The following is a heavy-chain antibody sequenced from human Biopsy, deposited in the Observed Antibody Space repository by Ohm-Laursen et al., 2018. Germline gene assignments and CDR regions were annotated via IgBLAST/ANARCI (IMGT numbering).Heavy chain of an antibody. Sequence: GTLSLTCAVYGESFNGYYWSWIRQTPGKGLEWIGEINHSGRTNYTPSLKSRVTISVDTSENQFSLKVRSVTAADTAVYYCVRGGDFYGQYHYYALDVWGQGTTVTVSS. J-gene: IGHJ6*02. CDR3: VRGGDFYGQYHYYALDV. CDR1: GESFNGYY. V-gene: IGHV4-34*01. CDR2: INHSGRT. D-gene: IGHD2/OR15-2a*01.